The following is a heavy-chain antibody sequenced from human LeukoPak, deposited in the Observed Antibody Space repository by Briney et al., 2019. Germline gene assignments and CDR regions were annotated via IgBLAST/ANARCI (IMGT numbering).Heavy chain of an antibody. D-gene: IGHD1-26*01. J-gene: IGHJ6*02. Sequence: SETLSLTCAVYGGSFSGYYWSWIRQPPGKGLEWIGEINHSGSTNYNPSLKSRATISVDTSKNQFSLKLSSVTAADTAVYYCARGFRSYPSYYGMDVWGQGTTVTVSS. CDR3: ARGFRSYPSYYGMDV. V-gene: IGHV4-34*01. CDR2: INHSGST. CDR1: GGSFSGYY.